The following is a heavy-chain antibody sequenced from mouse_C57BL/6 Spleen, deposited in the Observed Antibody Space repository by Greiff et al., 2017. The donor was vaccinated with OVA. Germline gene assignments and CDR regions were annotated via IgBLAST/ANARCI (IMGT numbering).Heavy chain of an antibody. V-gene: IGHV1-61*01. Sequence: QVQLQQPGAELVRPGSSVKLSCKASGYTFTSYWMDWVKQRPGQGLEWIGNIYPSDSETHYNQKFKDKATLTVDKSSSTAYMQLSSLTSEYSAVYYCASDGYYGGFAYWGQGTLVTVSA. CDR2: IYPSDSET. J-gene: IGHJ3*01. CDR1: GYTFTSYW. CDR3: ASDGYYGGFAY. D-gene: IGHD2-3*01.